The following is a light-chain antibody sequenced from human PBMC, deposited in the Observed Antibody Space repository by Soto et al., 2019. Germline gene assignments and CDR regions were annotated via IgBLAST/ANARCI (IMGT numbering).Light chain of an antibody. CDR2: GVS. V-gene: IGKV3-20*01. Sequence: EIVLTQSPGIMSLSPGERATLSCRASQSVSGSYLAWYQQKPGQAPRLLIYGVSTRATDIPDRFIGRGSGTDFTLSISRLEPEDSGVYFCQQYGRTPYTFGQGTKVEIK. J-gene: IGKJ2*01. CDR1: QSVSGSY. CDR3: QQYGRTPYT.